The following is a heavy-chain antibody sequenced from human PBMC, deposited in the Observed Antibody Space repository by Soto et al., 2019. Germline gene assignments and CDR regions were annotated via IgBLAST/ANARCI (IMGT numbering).Heavy chain of an antibody. J-gene: IGHJ4*02. D-gene: IGHD3-22*01. Sequence: GGSLRLSCAASGFTFDDYTMHWVRQAPGKGLEWVSLISWDGGSTYYADSVKGRFTISRDNSKNSLYLQMNSLRTEDTALYYCPKDMGYDSSGYYEWGQVTLVTVSS. CDR1: GFTFDDYT. CDR3: PKDMGYDSSGYYE. V-gene: IGHV3-43*01. CDR2: ISWDGGST.